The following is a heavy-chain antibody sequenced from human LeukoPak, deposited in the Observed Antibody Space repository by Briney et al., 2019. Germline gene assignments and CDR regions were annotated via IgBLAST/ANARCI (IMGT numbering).Heavy chain of an antibody. Sequence: GGSLRLSCAASGFTFTNYWMHWVRQAPGMGLVWVSRLPPDELDIIYADSVKGRFTVSRDNAKNTVYLQMNNLRAEDTAVYYCASRGGDSSGSYWGQGTLVTVSS. J-gene: IGHJ4*02. CDR3: ASRGGDSSGSY. V-gene: IGHV3-74*01. CDR1: GFTFTNYW. D-gene: IGHD6-19*01. CDR2: LPPDELDI.